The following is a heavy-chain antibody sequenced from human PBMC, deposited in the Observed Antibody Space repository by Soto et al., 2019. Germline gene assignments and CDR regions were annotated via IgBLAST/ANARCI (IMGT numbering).Heavy chain of an antibody. CDR3: AHTGHCATGACPWFDP. CDR1: GFSLTTSGMG. Sequence: QITLKESGPTLVNPTQTLTLTCSFSGFSLTTSGMGVAWIRQPPGRPLEWLALIYWDDDERYSPSVKSRITITKDTSKNQLVLTMTTVDPVDTGTYYCAHTGHCATGACPWFDPWGQGTQVTVSS. CDR2: IYWDDDE. V-gene: IGHV2-5*02. D-gene: IGHD1-26*01. J-gene: IGHJ5*02.